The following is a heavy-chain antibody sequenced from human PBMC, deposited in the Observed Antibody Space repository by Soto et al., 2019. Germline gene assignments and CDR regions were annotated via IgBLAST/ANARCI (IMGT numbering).Heavy chain of an antibody. CDR2: ISGSGGST. D-gene: IGHD3-22*01. CDR3: AKGSTYYYDSSGYYHNDY. J-gene: IGHJ4*01. V-gene: IGHV3-23*01. CDR1: GFTFSSYA. Sequence: PGGSLRLSCAASGFTFSSYAMSWVRQAPGKGLEWVSAISGSGGSTYYADSVKGRFTISRDNSKNTLYLQMNSLRAEDTAVYYCAKGSTYYYDSSGYYHNDYWGQGTTVTVYS.